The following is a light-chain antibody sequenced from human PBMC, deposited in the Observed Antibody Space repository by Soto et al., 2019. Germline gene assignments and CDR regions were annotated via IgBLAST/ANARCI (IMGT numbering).Light chain of an antibody. CDR3: QQYGSSPLT. CDR2: GAS. V-gene: IGKV3-20*01. J-gene: IGKJ4*01. CDR1: QSVSSSY. Sequence: EIVLTQSPCTLSLSPGERATLSCRASQSVSSSYLAWYQQKPGQATRLLIYGASSRATGIPDRFSGSGSGTDFTLTISRLEPEDFAVYYCQQYGSSPLTFGGGTKVDIK.